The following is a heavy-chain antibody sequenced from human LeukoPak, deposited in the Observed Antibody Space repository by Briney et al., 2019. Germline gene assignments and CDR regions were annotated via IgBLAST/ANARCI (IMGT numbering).Heavy chain of an antibody. V-gene: IGHV4-59*08. D-gene: IGHD3-9*01. CDR2: IYYSGST. CDR3: ASGLRYFDLYY. CDR1: GGSIRSYY. Sequence: TSQTLSLTCTVSGGSIRSYYWSWIRQPPGKGLEWIGYIYYSGSTNYNPSLKSRVTISVDTSKNQFSLKLSSVTAANTAVYYCASGLRYFDLYYWGQGTLVTVSS. J-gene: IGHJ4*02.